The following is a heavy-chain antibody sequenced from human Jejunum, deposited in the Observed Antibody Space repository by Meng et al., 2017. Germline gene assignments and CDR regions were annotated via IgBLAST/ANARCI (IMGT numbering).Heavy chain of an antibody. Sequence: QVELQERGPGLVGPSETLSLICTVSGGSVSRAGYQWGWIRQPPGKGLEWIGYASTNYNPSLKSRVTISLDTSRNQFSLSLSSVTAADTAVYYCARDHMGSLDYWGQGILVTVSS. D-gene: IGHD1-26*01. V-gene: IGHV4-61*08. CDR1: GGSVSRAGYQ. CDR2: AST. J-gene: IGHJ4*02. CDR3: ARDHMGSLDY.